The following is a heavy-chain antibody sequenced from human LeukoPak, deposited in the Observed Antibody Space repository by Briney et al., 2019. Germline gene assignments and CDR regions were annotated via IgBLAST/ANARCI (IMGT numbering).Heavy chain of an antibody. CDR1: GFTFSNYA. Sequence: PGGSLRLSCAASGFTFSNYAMSWVRQAPGKGLEWVTAISGSGGSTYNADSVKGRFTISRDNSKNTLFLQMSSLRAEDTAVYYCAKDSYDSSGFLDYWGQGTLVTVSS. CDR3: AKDSYDSSGFLDY. V-gene: IGHV3-23*01. CDR2: ISGSGGST. J-gene: IGHJ4*02. D-gene: IGHD3-22*01.